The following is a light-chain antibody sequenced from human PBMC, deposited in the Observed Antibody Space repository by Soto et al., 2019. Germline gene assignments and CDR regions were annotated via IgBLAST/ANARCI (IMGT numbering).Light chain of an antibody. CDR1: SSDVGGSKY. CDR2: EVS. V-gene: IGLV2-14*01. J-gene: IGLJ2*01. CDR3: SSYTTTSTI. Sequence: QSALTQPASVSGSPGQSITISCIGTSSDVGGSKYVSWYQQYPGKAPKLMIYEVSNRPSGVSNRFSGSKSGNTASLTISGLQAEDEADYYCSSYTTTSTIFGGGTKLTVL.